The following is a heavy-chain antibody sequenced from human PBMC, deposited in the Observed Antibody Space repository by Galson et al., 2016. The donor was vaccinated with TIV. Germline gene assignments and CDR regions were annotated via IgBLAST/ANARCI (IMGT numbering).Heavy chain of an antibody. Sequence: SLRLSCAASGFTFSNYGIHWVRQAPGKGLEWVSTMWSGGTNEHYAASVKGRFNISRDNTKHTRYLHMPSMRSDDTAVYFCARSPPLRSTIYYFDYWGQGTLVTVSS. V-gene: IGHV3-33*01. J-gene: IGHJ4*02. D-gene: IGHD5/OR15-5a*01. CDR1: GFTFSNYG. CDR2: MWSGGTNE. CDR3: ARSPPLRSTIYYFDY.